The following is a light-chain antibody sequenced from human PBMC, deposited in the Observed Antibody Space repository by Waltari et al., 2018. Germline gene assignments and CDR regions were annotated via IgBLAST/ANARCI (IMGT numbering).Light chain of an antibody. J-gene: IGKJ4*01. CDR2: WAS. Sequence: DILITHSPASLAVPLGGRAPITFKSTQSVLYSSNNKNYLAWYQQKPGQPPKLLIYWASTRESGVPDRFSGSGSGTDFTLTISSLQAEDVAVYYCQKYYSTLTFGGGTKVEIK. CDR1: QSVLYSSNNKNY. CDR3: QKYYSTLT. V-gene: IGKV4-1*01.